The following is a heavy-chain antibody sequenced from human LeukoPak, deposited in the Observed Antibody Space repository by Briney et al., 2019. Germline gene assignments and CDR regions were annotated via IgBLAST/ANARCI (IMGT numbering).Heavy chain of an antibody. V-gene: IGHV1-46*01. CDR3: ARDRYGDGFAHFDY. J-gene: IGHJ4*02. Sequence: ASVKVSCKASGYTFAKFYIHWVRQAPGQGLEWMGIINPSGGTTSYAQKFQGRVSMTRDTSTSTVYMELSSLRSEDTAVYYCARDRYGDGFAHFDYWGQGALVTVSS. CDR1: GYTFAKFY. D-gene: IGHD5-24*01. CDR2: INPSGGTT.